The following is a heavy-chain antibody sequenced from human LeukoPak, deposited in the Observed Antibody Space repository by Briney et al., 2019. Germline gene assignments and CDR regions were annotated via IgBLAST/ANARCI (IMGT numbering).Heavy chain of an antibody. J-gene: IGHJ4*02. CDR2: ISYDGSNK. D-gene: IGHD1-26*01. CDR1: GFTFSSYG. CDR3: AKDLEVWELYGAGY. Sequence: PGGSLRLSCAASGFTFSSYGMHWVRQAPGKGLEWVAVISYDGSNKYYADSVKGRFTISRDNSKNTLYLQMNSLRAEDTAVYYCAKDLEVWELYGAGYWGQGTLVTVSS. V-gene: IGHV3-30*18.